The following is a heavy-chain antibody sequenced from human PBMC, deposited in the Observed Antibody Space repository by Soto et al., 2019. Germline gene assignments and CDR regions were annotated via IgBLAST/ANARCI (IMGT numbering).Heavy chain of an antibody. Sequence: QVQLVQSGAEVKKPGASVKVSCKASGYTFISYYIHWVRQAPGQGLEWMGLINPSDGSTTSLQKFQGRVTMTRDTSTSTVYMELSSLRSEYTAVYYCARGIYYSDSGGRLPYWGQGTLVTVSS. D-gene: IGHD3-22*01. CDR2: INPSDGST. CDR1: GYTFISYY. J-gene: IGHJ4*02. CDR3: ARGIYYSDSGGRLPY. V-gene: IGHV1-46*01.